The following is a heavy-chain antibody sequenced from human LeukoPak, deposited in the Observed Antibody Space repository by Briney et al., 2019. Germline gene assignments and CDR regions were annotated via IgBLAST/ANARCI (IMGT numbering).Heavy chain of an antibody. CDR1: GASTNSDGYY. CDR3: ARGTPRYYYDRSGFLSWGPKPPPRPENGAFDL. Sequence: SGASTNSDGYYWTWFRQEPGKGLEWIGYISYNGRTFYNPPLKGRVSMSLDTSQKYLSLRVTSVTAADTGVYYCARGTPRYYYDRSGFLSWGPKPPPRPENGAFDLWGQGTTVIVSS. CDR2: ISYNGRT. V-gene: IGHV4-31*02. J-gene: IGHJ3*01. D-gene: IGHD3-22*01.